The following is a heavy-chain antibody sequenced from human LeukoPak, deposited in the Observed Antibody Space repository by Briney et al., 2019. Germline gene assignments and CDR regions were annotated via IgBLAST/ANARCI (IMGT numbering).Heavy chain of an antibody. V-gene: IGHV1-69*04. D-gene: IGHD3-22*01. J-gene: IGHJ4*02. CDR1: GGTFSSYA. CDR2: IIPILGIA. CDR3: ATWEDYYDSSGAFDY. Sequence: ASVKVSCKASGGTFSSYAISWVRQAPGQGLEWMGRIIPILGIANYAQKFQGRVTITADKSTSTAYMELSSLRSEDTAVYYCATWEDYYDSSGAFDYWGQGTLVTVSS.